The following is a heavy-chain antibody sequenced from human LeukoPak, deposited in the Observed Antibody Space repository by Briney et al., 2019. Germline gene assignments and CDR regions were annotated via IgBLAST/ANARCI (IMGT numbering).Heavy chain of an antibody. Sequence: ASETLSLTCTVSGGSISSGGYYWRWIRQHPGKGLEWIGYIYYSGSTYYNPSLKSRVTISVDTSKNQFSLKLSSVTAADTAVYYCARDTSTGWFDPWGQGTLVTVSS. J-gene: IGHJ5*02. CDR3: ARDTSTGWFDP. CDR1: GGSISSGGYY. V-gene: IGHV4-31*03. D-gene: IGHD1-1*01. CDR2: IYYSGST.